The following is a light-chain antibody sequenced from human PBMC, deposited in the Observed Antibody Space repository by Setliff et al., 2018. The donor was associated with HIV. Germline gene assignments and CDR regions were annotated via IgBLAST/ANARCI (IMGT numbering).Light chain of an antibody. Sequence: SVLTQPASVSGSPGQSITISCTGTGSDVGRYNYVSWYQHHPGKAPKLMIYEVRNRPSGVSNRFSGSKSGNTASLTISGLQAEDEADYYCSSYAITNTLPFGTGTKVTVL. CDR2: EVR. CDR3: SSYAITNTLP. CDR1: GSDVGRYNY. J-gene: IGLJ1*01. V-gene: IGLV2-14*01.